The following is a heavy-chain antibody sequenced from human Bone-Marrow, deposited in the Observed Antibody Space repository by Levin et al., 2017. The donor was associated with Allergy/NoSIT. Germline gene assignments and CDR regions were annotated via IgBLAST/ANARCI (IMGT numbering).Heavy chain of an antibody. D-gene: IGHD5/OR15-5a*01. CDR2: IKEDGTEK. V-gene: IGHV3-7*01. CDR3: ARGPHIMSPGAF. Sequence: GGSLRLSCVASGFTLSSYWMGWVRQAPGRGLEWLANIKEDGTEKYHVDSVKGRFTISRDNAKNSLYLQMNSLRVEDTAVYYCARGPHIMSPGAFWGHGTLVTVSS. CDR1: GFTLSSYW. J-gene: IGHJ4*01.